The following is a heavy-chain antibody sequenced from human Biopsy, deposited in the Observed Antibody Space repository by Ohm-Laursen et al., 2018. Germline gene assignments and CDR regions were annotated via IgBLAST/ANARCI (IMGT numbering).Heavy chain of an antibody. CDR2: IYTIGDT. D-gene: IGHD3-3*01. CDR3: AREDEGLLRALDL. Sequence: SDTLSLTCTVSGASMTGYFWTWVRQPAGKGLEWIGHIYTIGDTTYNPSLESRVTMSLDTSKNQFSLKMTSLTAADTAVYFCAREDEGLLRALDLWGQGTMVNVSS. J-gene: IGHJ3*01. CDR1: GASMTGYF. V-gene: IGHV4-4*07.